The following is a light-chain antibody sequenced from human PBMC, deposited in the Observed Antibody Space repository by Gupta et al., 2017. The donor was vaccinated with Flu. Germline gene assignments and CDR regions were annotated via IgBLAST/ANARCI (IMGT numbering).Light chain of an antibody. CDR3: FSTESSGNHWV. CDR2: EDD. CDR1: ALPKN. V-gene: IGLV3-10*01. Sequence: SGDALPKNAYWYQRKSGQAPVMVIYEDDKRPSGIPERFSGSKSGTMATLTIRGAQVEDEGDYYCFSTESSGNHWVFGGGTKLTVL. J-gene: IGLJ3*02.